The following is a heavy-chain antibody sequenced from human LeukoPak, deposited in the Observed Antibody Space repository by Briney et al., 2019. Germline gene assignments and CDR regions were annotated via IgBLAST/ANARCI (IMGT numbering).Heavy chain of an antibody. D-gene: IGHD3-10*01. Sequence: ASVKVSCKVSGYTLTELSMHWVRQAPGQGLEWMGWISAYNGNTNYAQKLQGRVTMTTDTSTSTAYMELRSLRSDDTAVYYCARDRSLWFGELLPSGYWGQGTLVTVSS. CDR2: ISAYNGNT. J-gene: IGHJ4*02. CDR3: ARDRSLWFGELLPSGY. CDR1: GYTLTELS. V-gene: IGHV1-18*01.